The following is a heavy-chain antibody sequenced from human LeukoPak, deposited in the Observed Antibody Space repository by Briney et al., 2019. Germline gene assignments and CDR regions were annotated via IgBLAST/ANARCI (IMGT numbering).Heavy chain of an antibody. CDR2: IYYSGNT. Sequence: AETLSLTCTVSGGSISSSSYYWGWIRQPPGKGLEWIGSIYYSGNTFYSPSLKSRVTISVDTSKNQFSLKLSSVTAADTAVYYCASQESRYSIAASETWGQGTLVTVSS. J-gene: IGHJ5*02. V-gene: IGHV4-39*01. CDR3: ASQESRYSIAASET. CDR1: GGSISSSSYY. D-gene: IGHD6-13*01.